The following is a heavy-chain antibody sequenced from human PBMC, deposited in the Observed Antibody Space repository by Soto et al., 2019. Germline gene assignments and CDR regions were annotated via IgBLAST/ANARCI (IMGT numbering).Heavy chain of an antibody. V-gene: IGHV3-30-3*01. CDR2: ISYDGSNK. D-gene: IGHD2-2*01. Sequence: PGGSLRLSCAASGFTFSSYAMHWVRQAPGKGLEWVAVISYDGSNKYYADSVKGRFTISRDNSKNTLYLQMNSLRAEDTAVYYCARESPDIVVVPAAHALDYWGQGTLVTVSS. J-gene: IGHJ4*02. CDR3: ARESPDIVVVPAAHALDY. CDR1: GFTFSSYA.